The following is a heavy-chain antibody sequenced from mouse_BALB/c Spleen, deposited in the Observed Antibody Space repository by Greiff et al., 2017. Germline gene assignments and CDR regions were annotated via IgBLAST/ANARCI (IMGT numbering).Heavy chain of an antibody. D-gene: IGHD1-1*01. CDR2: INPGSGGT. J-gene: IGHJ3*01. V-gene: IGHV1-54*01. CDR3: ARGYYGSSLQDWFAY. Sequence: QVQLQQSGAELVRPGTSVKVSCKASGYAFTNYLIEWVKQRPGQGLEWIGVINPGSGGTNYNEKFKGKATLTADKSSSTAYMQLSSLTSDDSAVYFCARGYYGSSLQDWFAYWGQGTLVTVSA. CDR1: GYAFTNYL.